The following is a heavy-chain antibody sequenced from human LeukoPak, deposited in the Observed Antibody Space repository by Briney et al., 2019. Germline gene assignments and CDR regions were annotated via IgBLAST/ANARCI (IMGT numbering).Heavy chain of an antibody. Sequence: PGGSLRLSCAASGFTFSSYAMSWVRQAPGKGLEWVSAISGSGGTTYYADSVKGRFTISRDNSKNPLYLQMHSLRAADPAVYYRAKSVSYDSSGYFPFDCWGQGTLVTVSS. V-gene: IGHV3-23*01. CDR1: GFTFSSYA. CDR3: AKSVSYDSSGYFPFDC. D-gene: IGHD3-22*01. CDR2: ISGSGGTT. J-gene: IGHJ4*02.